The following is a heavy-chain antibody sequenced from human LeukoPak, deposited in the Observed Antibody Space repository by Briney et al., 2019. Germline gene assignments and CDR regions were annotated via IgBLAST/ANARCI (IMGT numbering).Heavy chain of an antibody. CDR3: ARDYGRNLGWFDP. J-gene: IGHJ5*02. V-gene: IGHV1-8*03. Sequence: ASVKVSCTASGYTFTSYDVNWVRQATGQGLEWMGWMNPNSGNTGYAQKFQGRVTITRDTSISTAYMELSSLRSEDTAVYYCARDYGRNLGWFDPWGQGTLVTVSS. CDR2: MNPNSGNT. CDR1: GYTFTSYD. D-gene: IGHD4-23*01.